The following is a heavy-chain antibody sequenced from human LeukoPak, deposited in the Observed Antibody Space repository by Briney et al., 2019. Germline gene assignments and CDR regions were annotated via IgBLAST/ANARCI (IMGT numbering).Heavy chain of an antibody. V-gene: IGHV3-64*01. CDR2: ISSNGGST. Sequence: GGSLRLSCAASGFTFSSYAMHWVRQAPGKGLEYVSAISSNGGSTYYANSVKGRFTISRDNSKNTLYLQMGSLRAEDMAVYYCARDRAVYDFWSGSFDCWGQGTLVSVSS. J-gene: IGHJ4*02. CDR3: ARDRAVYDFWSGSFDC. CDR1: GFTFSSYA. D-gene: IGHD3-3*01.